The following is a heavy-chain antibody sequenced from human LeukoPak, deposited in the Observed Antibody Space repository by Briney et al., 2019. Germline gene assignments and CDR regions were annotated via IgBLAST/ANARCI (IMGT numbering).Heavy chain of an antibody. J-gene: IGHJ6*03. V-gene: IGHV3-20*04. D-gene: IGHD4-11*01. Sequence: PVGSLRLSCAASGFTFDDYGMSWVRQAPGKGLEWVSGINWNGGSTGYADSVKGRFTISRDNAKNSLYLQMNSLRAEDTALYYCASTVTINYDYYYYYMDVWGKGTTVTVSS. CDR1: GFTFDDYG. CDR3: ASTVTINYDYYYYYMDV. CDR2: INWNGGST.